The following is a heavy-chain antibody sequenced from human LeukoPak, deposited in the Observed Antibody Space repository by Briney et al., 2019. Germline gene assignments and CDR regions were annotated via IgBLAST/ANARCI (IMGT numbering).Heavy chain of an antibody. V-gene: IGHV3-33*08. J-gene: IGHJ4*02. Sequence: LSLTCAVSGGSISSSNWWSWVRQPPGKGLVWVAIIWHDGSNKYYVDSVKGRFTISRDNSKNTLYLQMNSLRAEDTAIYYCARDLGSSTSPFDYWGQGTLVTVSS. CDR1: GGSISSSNW. CDR3: ARDLGSSTSPFDY. D-gene: IGHD2-2*01. CDR2: IWHDGSNK.